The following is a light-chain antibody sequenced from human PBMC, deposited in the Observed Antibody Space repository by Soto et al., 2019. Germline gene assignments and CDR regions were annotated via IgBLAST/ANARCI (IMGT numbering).Light chain of an antibody. Sequence: EIVMTQSPATLSVSPGERSTLSCRASQSVDSNLAWYQQKPGQAPRLLIYGASTRATGISARFSGSGSGTDFTLTISSLQSEDFAVYYCQQYNNWPWTFGQGTKVDIK. V-gene: IGKV3-15*01. CDR2: GAS. CDR3: QQYNNWPWT. J-gene: IGKJ1*01. CDR1: QSVDSN.